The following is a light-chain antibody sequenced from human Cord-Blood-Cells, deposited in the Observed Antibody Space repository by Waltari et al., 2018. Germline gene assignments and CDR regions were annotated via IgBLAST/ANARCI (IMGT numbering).Light chain of an antibody. CDR2: DAS. CDR3: QQRSNWPLT. CDR1: QSVSSY. V-gene: IGKV3-11*01. J-gene: IGKJ4*01. Sequence: IVLTQSPATLSLSPGERATLSCRASQSVSSYLAWYQQKPGQAPRLLIYDASNRATGIPARFSGSGSGTDFTRTISSLEPEDFAVYYCQQRSNWPLTFGGGTKVEIK.